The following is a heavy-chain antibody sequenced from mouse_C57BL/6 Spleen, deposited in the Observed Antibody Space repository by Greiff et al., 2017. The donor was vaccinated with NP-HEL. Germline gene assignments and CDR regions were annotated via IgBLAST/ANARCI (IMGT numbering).Heavy chain of an antibody. V-gene: IGHV1-26*01. CDR3: ARWSSYGFAY. CDR1: GYTFTDYY. J-gene: IGHJ3*01. D-gene: IGHD1-1*01. CDR2: INPNNGGT. Sequence: VQLQQSGPELVKPGASVKISCKASGYTFTDYYMNWVKQSHGKSLEWIGDINPNNGGTSYNQKFKGKATLTVDKSSSTAYMELRSLTSEDSAVYYCARWSSYGFAYWGQGTLVTVSA.